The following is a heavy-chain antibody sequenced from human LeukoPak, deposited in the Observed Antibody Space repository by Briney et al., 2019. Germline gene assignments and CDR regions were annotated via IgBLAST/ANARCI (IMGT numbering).Heavy chain of an antibody. CDR3: AKRGVVIRVILVGFHKEAYYFES. Sequence: GGSLRLSCAVSGITLSNYGMSWVRQAPGKGLEWVAGISDSGGNTKCADSVKGRFTISRDNPKNTLYLQMNSLRAEDTAVYFYAKRGVVIRVILVGFHKEAYYFESWGQGPLVTVSS. CDR2: ISDSGGNT. J-gene: IGHJ4*02. CDR1: GITLSNYG. D-gene: IGHD3-10*01. V-gene: IGHV3-23*01.